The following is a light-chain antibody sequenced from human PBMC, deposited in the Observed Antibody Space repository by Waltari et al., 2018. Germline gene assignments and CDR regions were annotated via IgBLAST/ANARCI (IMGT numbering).Light chain of an antibody. J-gene: IGLJ1*01. CDR1: TSNIGSIK. V-gene: IGLV1-44*01. CDR2: RNS. CDR3: SAWDDSVHV. Sequence: QSGLTQSPSVSGTPGQRVTFPCSGSTSNIGSIKSNWSQQFPGTAPKLLIYRNSERPSGVPDRFSGSKSGTSASLAISGLQSEDEAEYYCSAWDDSVHVFGTGTRVTVL.